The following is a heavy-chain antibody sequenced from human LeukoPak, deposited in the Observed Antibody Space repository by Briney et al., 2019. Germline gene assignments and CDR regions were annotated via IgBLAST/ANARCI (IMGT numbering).Heavy chain of an antibody. J-gene: IGHJ3*01. CDR3: AKIYDSSAVDAFAF. Sequence: GGSLRLSCAASGLTFKSYGMHWVRQAPRQGLEWVAVISYDGGEKYYADSVKGRFTISRDDSKNTLYLQMNSLRAEDTAVYYCAKIYDSSAVDAFAFWGQGTMVTVSS. CDR1: GLTFKSYG. D-gene: IGHD3-22*01. V-gene: IGHV3-30*18. CDR2: ISYDGGEK.